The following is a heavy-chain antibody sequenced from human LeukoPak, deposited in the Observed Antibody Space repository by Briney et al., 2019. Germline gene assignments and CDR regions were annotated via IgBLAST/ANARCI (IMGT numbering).Heavy chain of an antibody. Sequence: PSQTLSLTCTVSGGSISSGGYYWSWIRQHPGKGLEWIGYIYYSGSTYYNPSLKSRVTISVDTSKNQFSLKLSSVTAADTAVYYCARGTSTDYYDSSQDAFDIWGQGTMVTVSS. D-gene: IGHD3-22*01. CDR3: ARGTSTDYYDSSQDAFDI. CDR1: GGSISSGGYY. CDR2: IYYSGST. J-gene: IGHJ3*02. V-gene: IGHV4-31*03.